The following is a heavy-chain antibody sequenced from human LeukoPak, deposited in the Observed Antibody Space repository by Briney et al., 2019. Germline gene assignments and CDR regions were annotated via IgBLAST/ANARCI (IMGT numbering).Heavy chain of an antibody. CDR1: GGTFSSYA. D-gene: IGHD4-11*01. Sequence: ASVKVSCKASGGTFSSYAISRVRQAPGQGLEWMGGIIPIFGTANYAQKFQGRVTITTDESTSTAYMELSSLRSEDTAVYYCARSYSNYEVYYYYYMDVWGKGTTVTVSS. J-gene: IGHJ6*03. CDR3: ARSYSNYEVYYYYYMDV. CDR2: IIPIFGTA. V-gene: IGHV1-69*05.